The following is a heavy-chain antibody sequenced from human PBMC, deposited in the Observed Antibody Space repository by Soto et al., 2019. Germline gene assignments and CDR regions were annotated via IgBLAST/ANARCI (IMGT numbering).Heavy chain of an antibody. CDR1: GGSISNSNW. CDR3: AKNGGSWLDT. J-gene: IGHJ5*02. CDR2: IYHSGST. Sequence: QVQLQESGPGLVKPSGTLSLTCTVSGGSISNSNWWIWVRQSPGKGLEWIGEIYHSGSTNYNPSLKSRVTMSVDKSTDQFSLKLNSVTAADTAVYYCAKNGGSWLDTWGQGTLVTVSS. V-gene: IGHV4-4*02.